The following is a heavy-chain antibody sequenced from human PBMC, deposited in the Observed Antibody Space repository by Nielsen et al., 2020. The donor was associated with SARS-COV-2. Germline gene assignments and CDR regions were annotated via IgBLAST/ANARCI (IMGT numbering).Heavy chain of an antibody. Sequence: GGSLRLSCAASGFTFSSYAMSWVRQAPGKGLEWVSAISGSGGSTYYADSVKGRFTISRDNSKNTLYLQMNSLRAEDTAVYYCANAVVAATRYYYYGMDAWGQGTTVTVSS. D-gene: IGHD2-15*01. CDR3: ANAVVAATRYYYYGMDA. CDR1: GFTFSSYA. J-gene: IGHJ6*02. V-gene: IGHV3-23*01. CDR2: ISGSGGST.